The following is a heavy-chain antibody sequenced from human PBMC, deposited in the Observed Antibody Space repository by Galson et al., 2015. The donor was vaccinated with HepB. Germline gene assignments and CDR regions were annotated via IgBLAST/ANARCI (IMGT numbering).Heavy chain of an antibody. CDR2: ISSSSSYI. J-gene: IGHJ6*02. D-gene: IGHD3-22*01. CDR1: GFTFSSYS. CDR3: ARDPDYYDSSGYYPWGGLGMDV. V-gene: IGHV3-21*01. Sequence: SLRLSCAASGFTFSSYSMNWVRQAPGKGLEWVSSISSSSSYIYYADSVKGRFTISRDNAKNSLYLQMNSLRAEDTAVYYCARDPDYYDSSGYYPWGGLGMDVWGQGTTVTVSS.